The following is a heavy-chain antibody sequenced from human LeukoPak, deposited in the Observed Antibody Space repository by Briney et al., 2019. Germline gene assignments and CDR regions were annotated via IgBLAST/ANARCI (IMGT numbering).Heavy chain of an antibody. CDR2: FDPEDGET. D-gene: IGHD2-2*01. CDR1: GYTLTELS. J-gene: IGHJ3*02. Sequence: ASVKASYKVSGYTLTELSMHWVRQAPGKGLEWMGGFDPEDGETIYAQKFQGRVTMTEDTSTDTAYMELSSLRSEDTAVYYCATDRTLYCSSTSCYDSRTSHIWGQGTMVTVSS. V-gene: IGHV1-24*01. CDR3: ATDRTLYCSSTSCYDSRTSHI.